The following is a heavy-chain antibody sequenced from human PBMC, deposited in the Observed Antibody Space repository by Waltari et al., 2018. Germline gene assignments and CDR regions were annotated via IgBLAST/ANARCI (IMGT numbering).Heavy chain of an antibody. CDR3: ATDKIDTPMTRYLDS. CDR2: NIPVLGRA. Sequence: QVHLAQSGAEAQKPGSSVKVHCKASRGYFNSRHVRWERQAPGKGLEWMGRNIPVLGRAEYSQKFQGRVTITAGRSTGTSYMELRSLRSEDTAVYYCATDKIDTPMTRYLDSWGQGSLVTVSS. J-gene: IGHJ4*02. CDR1: RGYFNSRH. V-gene: IGHV1-69*02.